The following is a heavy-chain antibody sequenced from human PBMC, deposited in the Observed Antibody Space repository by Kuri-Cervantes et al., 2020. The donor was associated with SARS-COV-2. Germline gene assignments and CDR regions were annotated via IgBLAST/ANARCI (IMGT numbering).Heavy chain of an antibody. J-gene: IGHJ3*02. CDR3: AKEDCGDHGGFDM. CDR1: GFTFSSYS. CDR2: ISSSSSTI. V-gene: IGHV3-48*01. D-gene: IGHD4-17*01. Sequence: GESLKISCAASGFTFSSYSMNWVRQAPGKGLEWVSYISSSSSTIYYADSVKGRFTISRDNSKNILFLQMNSLGAEDTAVYYCAKEDCGDHGGFDMWGQGTMVTVSS.